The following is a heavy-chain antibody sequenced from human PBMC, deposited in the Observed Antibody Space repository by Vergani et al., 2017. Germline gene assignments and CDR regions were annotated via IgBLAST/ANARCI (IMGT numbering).Heavy chain of an antibody. D-gene: IGHD6-13*01. CDR1: GGSISSYY. J-gene: IGHJ4*02. CDR3: ARDRSSSGLDY. CDR2: IYYSGST. V-gene: IGHV4-59*01. Sequence: QVQLQESGPGLVKPSETLSLTCTVSGGSISSYYWSWIRQPTGKGLEWIGYIYYSGSTNYNPSLKSRVTISVDTSKNQFSLKLSSVTAADTAVYYCARDRSSSGLDYWGQGTLVTVSS.